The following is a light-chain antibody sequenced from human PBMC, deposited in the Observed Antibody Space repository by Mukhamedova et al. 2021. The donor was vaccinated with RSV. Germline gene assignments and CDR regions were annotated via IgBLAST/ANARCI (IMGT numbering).Light chain of an antibody. J-gene: IGKJ2*01. V-gene: IGKV1-39*01. CDR3: QQSYRSPLT. CDR2: AAS. Sequence: WYQRRVHGRAPKLLIYAASSLQSGVPSRFSGGGSGTEFTLTISSLQPEDVATYYCQQSYRSPLTFCQWTRLEIK.